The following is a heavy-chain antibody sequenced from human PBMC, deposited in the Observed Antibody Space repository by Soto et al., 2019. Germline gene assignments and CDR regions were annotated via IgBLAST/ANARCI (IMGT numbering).Heavy chain of an antibody. D-gene: IGHD3-9*01. Sequence: ASVKVSCKASGYTFTSYAMHWVRQAPGQRLEWMGWINAGNGNTKYSQKFQGRVTITRDTSASTAYMELSSLRSEDTAVYYCARDSFGLRYFDWLALRVYNWFDPWGQGTLVTVSS. CDR2: INAGNGNT. CDR1: GYTFTSYA. V-gene: IGHV1-3*01. J-gene: IGHJ5*02. CDR3: ARDSFGLRYFDWLALRVYNWFDP.